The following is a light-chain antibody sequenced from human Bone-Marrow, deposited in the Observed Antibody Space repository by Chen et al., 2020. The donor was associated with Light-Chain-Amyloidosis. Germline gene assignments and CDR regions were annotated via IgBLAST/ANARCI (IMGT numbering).Light chain of an antibody. J-gene: IGKJ3*01. CDR3: QRGNNFPFT. Sequence: DIQMTQSPSSLSASVGDRVTITCQASQDISNYLNWYQQKPGKAPKLLIYDASNLETGVPSRFSGSGSGTDFTLTINSLQPEDFATYFCQRGNNFPFTFGPGIKVDLK. CDR2: DAS. CDR1: QDISNY. V-gene: IGKV1-33*01.